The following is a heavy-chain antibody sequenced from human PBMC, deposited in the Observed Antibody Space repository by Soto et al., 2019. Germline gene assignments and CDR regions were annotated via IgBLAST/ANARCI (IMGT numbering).Heavy chain of an antibody. Sequence: ASVKVSCKASGYTFTRSGISWVRQAPGQGLEWLGWINPDNGNTNYAQHLQGRVSLTTDTSTSTAYMDLRSLRSDDTAVYYCARERALGFLVEGMDVWGQGTTVTVSS. CDR1: GYTFTRSG. D-gene: IGHD3-3*01. V-gene: IGHV1-18*01. CDR2: INPDNGNT. CDR3: ARERALGFLVEGMDV. J-gene: IGHJ6*02.